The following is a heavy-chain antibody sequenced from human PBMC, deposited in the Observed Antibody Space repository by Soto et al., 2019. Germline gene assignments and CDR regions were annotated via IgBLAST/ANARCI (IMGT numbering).Heavy chain of an antibody. D-gene: IGHD6-6*01. Sequence: QVHLVQSGAEVKKPGASVKVSCQGSGYAFTTYGITWVRQAPGQGLEWMGWISAHNGNTNYAQKLQGRVTVTRDTSTSTAYMELRSRRYDGTAVYYCARGRDGDYWGQGDLVTVSS. CDR1: GYAFTTYG. V-gene: IGHV1-18*01. CDR2: ISAHNGNT. J-gene: IGHJ4*02. CDR3: ARGRDGDY.